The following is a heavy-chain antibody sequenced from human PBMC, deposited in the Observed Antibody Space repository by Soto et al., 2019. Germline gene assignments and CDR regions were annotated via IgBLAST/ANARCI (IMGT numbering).Heavy chain of an antibody. CDR3: VRIRYQLPSSVLWLDP. D-gene: IGHD3-16*01. CDR1: GGFLSESY. CDR2: INHVGGT. Sequence: SETLSITCAVYGGFLSESYWTWIRQPPGKGLEWIGEINHVGGTNYNPSLKSRVTMSVDTSQNQFSLRLISVTAADTAMYFCVRIRYQLPSSVLWLDPWGQGTPVTVSS. V-gene: IGHV4-34*01. J-gene: IGHJ5*02.